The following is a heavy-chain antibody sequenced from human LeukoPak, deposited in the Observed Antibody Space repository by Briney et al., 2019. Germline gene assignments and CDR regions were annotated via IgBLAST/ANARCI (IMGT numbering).Heavy chain of an antibody. CDR2: IKQDGSEK. J-gene: IGHJ4*02. CDR3: AKGHYDSSGYYFDY. D-gene: IGHD3-22*01. CDR1: GFTFNSYW. V-gene: IGHV3-7*02. Sequence: PGGSLRLSCAASGFTFNSYWMNWVRQAPGKGLEWVANIKQDGSEKYYVDSVKGRFTISRDNSKNTLSLQMNSLRAEDTAVYYCAKGHYDSSGYYFDYWGQGTLVTVSS.